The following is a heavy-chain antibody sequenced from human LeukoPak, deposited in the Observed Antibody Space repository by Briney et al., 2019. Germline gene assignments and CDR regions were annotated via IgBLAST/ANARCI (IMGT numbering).Heavy chain of an antibody. CDR3: ASGSCAYGDYPR. J-gene: IGHJ4*02. Sequence: SETLSLTCTVSGDSISNYYWNWIRQPAGKGLEWIGRIYNGGSTNYTPSLKSRVTMSVDTYKNQFSLKLSSVTAADTAVYYCASGSCAYGDYPRWGQGTLVTVSS. CDR2: IYNGGST. CDR1: GDSISNYY. V-gene: IGHV4-4*07. D-gene: IGHD4-17*01.